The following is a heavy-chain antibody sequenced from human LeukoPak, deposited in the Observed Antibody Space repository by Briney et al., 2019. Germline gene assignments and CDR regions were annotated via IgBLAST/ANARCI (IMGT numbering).Heavy chain of an antibody. D-gene: IGHD4-11*01. CDR2: IYHSGTT. CDR3: ARAVDYRNYFDY. V-gene: IGHV4-31*03. Sequence: TLSLTCTVSGDSMTRGGYYWSWVRQHPGKGLEWIGFIYHSGTTFYNPSLEGRAAISVDTSQNQFSLKLTSVTAADTAVYYCARAVDYRNYFDYWGQGTLVTVSP. J-gene: IGHJ4*02. CDR1: GDSMTRGGYY.